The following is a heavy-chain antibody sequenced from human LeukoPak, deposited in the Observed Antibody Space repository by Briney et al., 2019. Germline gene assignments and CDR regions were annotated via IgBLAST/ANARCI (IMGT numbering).Heavy chain of an antibody. D-gene: IGHD2-21*02. CDR1: GFTFSSYW. CDR3: ANDEGLTASFDY. Sequence: GGSLRLSCAASGFTFSSYWMNWARQAPGKGLEWVSAISGSGGSTYYADSVKGRFTISRDNSKNTLYLQMNSLRAEDTAVYYCANDEGLTASFDYWGQGTLVTVSS. V-gene: IGHV3-23*01. CDR2: ISGSGGST. J-gene: IGHJ4*02.